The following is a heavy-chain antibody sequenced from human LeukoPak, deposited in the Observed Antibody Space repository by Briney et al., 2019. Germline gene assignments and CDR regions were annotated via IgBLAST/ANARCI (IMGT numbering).Heavy chain of an antibody. J-gene: IGHJ4*02. CDR3: ARGGFDIVSGYYADY. Sequence: SETLSLTCSFTGASVSSYYWNWIRQPPGKGLEWIAYIYYSGTTNYNPSLKSRVTISVDASRKHFSLKLTSVTAADTAVYYCARGGFDIVSGYYADYWGQGTLVTVSS. V-gene: IGHV4-59*02. CDR1: GASVSSYY. D-gene: IGHD3-9*01. CDR2: IYYSGTT.